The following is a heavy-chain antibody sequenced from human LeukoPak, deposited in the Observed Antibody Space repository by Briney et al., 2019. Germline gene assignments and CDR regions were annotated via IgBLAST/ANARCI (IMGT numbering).Heavy chain of an antibody. Sequence: SETLSLTCTVSGDSISGFYWSWIRQPPGKGLQWIGRISTSGSTNYNPSLKSRVTMSVDRSTNEFSLTVRSVTAADTALYYCARGLPSYGDYVDYYFYMAVWGKGTTVTVSS. V-gene: IGHV4-4*07. CDR3: ARGLPSYGDYVDYYFYMAV. J-gene: IGHJ6*03. D-gene: IGHD4-17*01. CDR2: ISTSGST. CDR1: GDSISGFY.